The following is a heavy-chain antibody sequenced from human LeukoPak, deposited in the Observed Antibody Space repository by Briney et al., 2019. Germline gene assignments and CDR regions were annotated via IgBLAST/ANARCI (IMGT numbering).Heavy chain of an antibody. CDR1: GGSFSGYY. V-gene: IGHV4-34*01. J-gene: IGHJ6*03. Sequence: TPSETLSLTCAVYGGSFSGYYWSWIRQPPGKGLEWIGEINHSGSTNYNPSLKSRVTISVDTSKNQFSLKLSSVTAADTAVYYCARGRLNYYYYYYMDVWGKGTTVTVSS. CDR3: ARGRLNYYYYYYMDV. CDR2: INHSGST.